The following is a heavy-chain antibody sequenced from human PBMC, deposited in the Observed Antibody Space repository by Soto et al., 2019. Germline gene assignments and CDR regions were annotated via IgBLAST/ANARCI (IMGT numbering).Heavy chain of an antibody. V-gene: IGHV1-18*01. D-gene: IGHD6-13*01. CDR2: ISAYSGST. J-gene: IGHJ4*02. CDR3: ARDFTKSSSWPYYFDY. CDR1: GYTFTTYG. Sequence: QVQLVQSGAEVKKPGASVKVSCKASGYTFTTYGISWVRQAPGQGLEWMGWISAYSGSTKFARKLQGRVTMTTDTSTTTAYMELRSLTSDDTAVYYCARDFTKSSSWPYYFDYWGQGTLVTVSS.